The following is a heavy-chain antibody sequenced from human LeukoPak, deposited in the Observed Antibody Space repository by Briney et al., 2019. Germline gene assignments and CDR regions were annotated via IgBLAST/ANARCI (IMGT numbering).Heavy chain of an antibody. CDR2: IIPILGIA. J-gene: IGHJ6*02. CDR1: RATFSSYA. Sequence: SVKVSCKASRATFSSYAISWVRQAPGQGLEWMGRIIPILGIANYAQKFQGRVTITADKSTSTAYMELSSLRSEDTAVYYCARDMGDTAMVTDYYYYGMGVWGQGTTVTVPS. D-gene: IGHD5-18*01. V-gene: IGHV1-69*04. CDR3: ARDMGDTAMVTDYYYYGMGV.